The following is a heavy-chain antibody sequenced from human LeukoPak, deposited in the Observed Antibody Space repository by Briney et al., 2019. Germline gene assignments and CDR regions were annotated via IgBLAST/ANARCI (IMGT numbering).Heavy chain of an antibody. D-gene: IGHD1-26*01. J-gene: IGHJ4*02. CDR3: ARDKIVGATHFDY. Sequence: GGSLRLSCVASGFTFSTYGMSWVRQAPGKGLEWVANIKQGGGEKYYVDSVKGRFTISRDNAKNSLYLQMNSLRAEDTAVYYCARDKIVGATHFDYWGQGTLVTVSS. CDR2: IKQGGGEK. V-gene: IGHV3-7*01. CDR1: GFTFSTYG.